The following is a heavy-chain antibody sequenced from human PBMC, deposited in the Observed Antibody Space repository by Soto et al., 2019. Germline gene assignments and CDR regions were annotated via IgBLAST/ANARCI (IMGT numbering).Heavy chain of an antibody. CDR3: ARHVGKSSIAAPVDY. Sequence: GESLKISCKGSGYSFTSYWIGWVRQMPGKGLEWMGIIYPGDSDTRYSPSFQGQVTISADKSISTAYLQWSSLKASDTAMYYCARHVGKSSIAAPVDYWGQGTLVTVSS. J-gene: IGHJ4*02. CDR1: GYSFTSYW. D-gene: IGHD6-6*01. CDR2: IYPGDSDT. V-gene: IGHV5-51*01.